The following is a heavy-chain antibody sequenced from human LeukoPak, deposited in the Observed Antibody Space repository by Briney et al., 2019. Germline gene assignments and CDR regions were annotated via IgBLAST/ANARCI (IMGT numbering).Heavy chain of an antibody. J-gene: IGHJ4*02. V-gene: IGHV1-2*02. CDR3: ARSPVTMIVVVKEIDY. D-gene: IGHD3-22*01. CDR2: INPNNGGT. Sequence: ASVKVSCKASGYTFTGYYMHWVRQAPGQGLEWMGWINPNNGGTNYAQKFQGRVTMTRDTSISTAYMELSRLRSDDTAVYYCARSPVTMIVVVKEIDYWGQGTLVTVSS. CDR1: GYTFTGYY.